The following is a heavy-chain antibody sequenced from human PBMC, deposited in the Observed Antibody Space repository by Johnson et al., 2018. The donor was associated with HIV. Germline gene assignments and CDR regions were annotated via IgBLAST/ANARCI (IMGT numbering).Heavy chain of an antibody. J-gene: IGHJ3*01. V-gene: IGHV3-NL1*01. D-gene: IGHD3-22*01. CDR3: GGFRESDALDV. Sequence: QVQLVESGGGVVQPGRSLRLSCAASAFTFRSFGMHWVRQAPGKGLQWVAVMFRVGSTFHRDSVKGRFSISRDSSKNTLFLQMNNLRAEDTALYYCGGFRESDALDVWGQGTMVTVSS. CDR2: MFRVGST. CDR1: AFTFRSFG.